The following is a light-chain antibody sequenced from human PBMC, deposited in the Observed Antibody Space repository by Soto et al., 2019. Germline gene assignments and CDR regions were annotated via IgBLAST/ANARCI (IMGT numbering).Light chain of an antibody. J-gene: IGLJ3*02. Sequence: QSVLTQPPSASGTPGQGVHISCSGGSSNLGSNYVYWYQQFPGAAPKLLIYSNDKRSSGVPDRFSASKSGTSASLAISGLRSEDEATYFCAAWDDSLSGFGVFGGGTKLTVL. CDR1: SSNLGSNY. CDR3: AAWDDSLSGFGV. V-gene: IGLV1-47*02. CDR2: SND.